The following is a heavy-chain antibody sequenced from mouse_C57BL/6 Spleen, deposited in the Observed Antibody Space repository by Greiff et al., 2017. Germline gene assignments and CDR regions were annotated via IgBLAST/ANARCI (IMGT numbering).Heavy chain of an antibody. D-gene: IGHD4-1*01. Sequence: VKLLESGAELAKPGASVKLSCKASGYTFTSSWMHWVKQRPGQGLEWIGYINPSYGYTKYNQKFKDKATLTADKSSSTAYMQLCRLTYEESAVYSCVSELARGGYSFDYWGQGTTLTVSS. J-gene: IGHJ2*01. CDR3: VSELARGGYSFDY. CDR2: INPSYGYT. CDR1: GYTFTSSW. V-gene: IGHV1-7*01.